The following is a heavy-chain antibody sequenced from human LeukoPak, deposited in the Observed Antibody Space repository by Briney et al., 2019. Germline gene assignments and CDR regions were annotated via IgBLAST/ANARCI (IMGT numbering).Heavy chain of an antibody. D-gene: IGHD6-13*01. CDR3: ARDSTPYSSSPPGAFDI. Sequence: GGSLRLSCAASGFTFSSYSMNWVRQAPGKGLEWVSYISSSSSTIYYADSVKGRFTISRDNAKNSLYLQMNNLRDEDTAVYYCARDSTPYSSSPPGAFDIWGQGTMVTVSS. CDR1: GFTFSSYS. J-gene: IGHJ3*02. CDR2: ISSSSSTI. V-gene: IGHV3-48*02.